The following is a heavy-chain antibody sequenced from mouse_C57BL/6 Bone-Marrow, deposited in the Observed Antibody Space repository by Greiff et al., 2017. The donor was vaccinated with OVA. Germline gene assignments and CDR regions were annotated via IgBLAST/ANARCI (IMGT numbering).Heavy chain of an antibody. CDR1: GFTFSDYG. V-gene: IGHV5-17*01. J-gene: IGHJ2*01. CDR2: ISSGSSTT. CDR3: AREAITTANFDY. Sequence: EVKLVESGGGLVKPGGSLKLSCAASGFTFSDYGMHWVRQAPEKGLEWVAYISSGSSTTYYADTVKGRFTISRDNATNTLFLQMTSLRSEDTAMDYGAREAITTANFDYWGQGTTLTVSS. D-gene: IGHD1-1*01.